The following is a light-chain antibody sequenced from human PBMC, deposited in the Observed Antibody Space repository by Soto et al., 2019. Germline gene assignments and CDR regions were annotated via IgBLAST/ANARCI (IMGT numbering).Light chain of an antibody. CDR2: EAS. CDR3: QQYNSLYT. J-gene: IGKJ2*01. CDR1: QSISSW. Sequence: DIAMTQSPATLSASVGDRVTITCRASQSISSWLAWYQQKPGKAPKLLIYEASSLESVVPTRFSSSGSGTAFTHISSSLSPDYFATYYCQQYNSLYTFGQGNKLEIK. V-gene: IGKV1-5*03.